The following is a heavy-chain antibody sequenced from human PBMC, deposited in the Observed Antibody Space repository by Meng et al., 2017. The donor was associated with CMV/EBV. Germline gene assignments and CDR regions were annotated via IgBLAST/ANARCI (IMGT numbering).Heavy chain of an antibody. CDR2: INPNSGGT. V-gene: IGHV1-2*02. D-gene: IGHD6-19*01. J-gene: IGHJ5*02. CDR1: GYTFTGYY. Sequence: VSLGQFEVVRKMPGASMKASCKASGYTFTGYYMHWVRQAPGQGLEWMGWINPNSGGTNYAQKFQGRVTMTRDTSISTAYMELSRLRSDDTAVYYCARDRVAVAGNHWFDPWGQGTLVTVSS. CDR3: ARDRVAVAGNHWFDP.